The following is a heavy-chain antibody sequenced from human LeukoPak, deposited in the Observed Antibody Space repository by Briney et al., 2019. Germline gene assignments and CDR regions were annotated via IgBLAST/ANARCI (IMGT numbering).Heavy chain of an antibody. V-gene: IGHV3-23*01. Sequence: PGGALRLSCTASGLTSSRSAMSWVRQAPGKGLGWVSFSSGSVGNTYYADSVKGRFTISRDNSKNTLYLQMNSLRAEDTAVYYCARDYKNGYFDYWGQGTLVTVSS. D-gene: IGHD1-1*01. CDR3: ARDYKNGYFDY. J-gene: IGHJ4*02. CDR2: SSGSVGNT. CDR1: GLTSSRSA.